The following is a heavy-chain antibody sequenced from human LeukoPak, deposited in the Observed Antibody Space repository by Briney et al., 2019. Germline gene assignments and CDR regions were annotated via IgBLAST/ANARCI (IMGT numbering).Heavy chain of an antibody. CDR2: ISYDGSNK. V-gene: IGHV3-30*04. D-gene: IGHD2-2*01. Sequence: GRSLRLSCAASGFTFSGYAMHWVRQAPGKGLEWVAVISYDGSNKYYADSVKGRFTISRDNSKNTLYLQMNSLRAEDTAVYYCAREDAPYCSSTSCYYYYGMDVWGKGTTVTVSS. CDR3: AREDAPYCSSTSCYYYYGMDV. CDR1: GFTFSGYA. J-gene: IGHJ6*04.